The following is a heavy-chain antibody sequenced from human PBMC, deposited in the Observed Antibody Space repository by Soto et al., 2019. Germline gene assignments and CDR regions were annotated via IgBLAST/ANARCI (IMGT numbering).Heavy chain of an antibody. CDR2: ISLSSSYT. D-gene: IGHD3-3*02. Sequence: GGSLRLSCEASGFTFNSHFMHWVRQAPGMRPESISSISLSSSYTYYAESVKGRFTISRDNAKNSLFLQMNSQAVEGTPVYYGARPIFGPGMDVWCRGTTVTVSS. CDR3: ARPIFGPGMDV. CDR1: GFTFNSHF. V-gene: IGHV3-21*01. J-gene: IGHJ6*02.